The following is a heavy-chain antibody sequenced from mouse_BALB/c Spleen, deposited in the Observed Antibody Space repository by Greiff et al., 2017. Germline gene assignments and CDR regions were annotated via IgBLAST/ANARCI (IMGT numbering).Heavy chain of an antibody. J-gene: IGHJ3*01. CDR2: ISSGGST. CDR1: GFTFSSYA. Sequence: EVNLVESGGGLVKPGGSLKLSCAASGFTFSSYAMSWVRQTPEKRLEWVASISSGGSTYYPDSVKGRFTISRDNARNILYLQMSSLRSEDTAMYYCATYAAWFAYWGQGTLVTVSA. CDR3: ATYAAWFAY. D-gene: IGHD6-5*01. V-gene: IGHV5-6-5*01.